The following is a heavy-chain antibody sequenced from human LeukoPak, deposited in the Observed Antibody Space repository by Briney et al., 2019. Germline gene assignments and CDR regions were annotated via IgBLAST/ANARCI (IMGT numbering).Heavy chain of an antibody. CDR2: ISYDGSNK. Sequence: PGGSLRLSCAASGFTFSSYAMHWVRQAPGKGLEWVAVISYDGSNKYYADSVKGRFTVSRDNSKNTLYLQMNSLRAEDTAVYYCAKDQGLFVDYVLAGYAFDIWGQGTMVTVSS. V-gene: IGHV3-30-3*01. CDR3: AKDQGLFVDYVLAGYAFDI. CDR1: GFTFSSYA. J-gene: IGHJ3*02. D-gene: IGHD4-17*01.